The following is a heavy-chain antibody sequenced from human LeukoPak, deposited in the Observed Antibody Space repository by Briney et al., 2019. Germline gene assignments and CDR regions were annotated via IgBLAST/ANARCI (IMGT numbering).Heavy chain of an antibody. D-gene: IGHD3-22*01. V-gene: IGHV4-30-2*03. CDR2: IYHSGST. Sequence: PSETLSLTCAVSDGSISSGGYSGSWIRQPPGRGLEGSGYIYHSGSTYYNPSLKSRVTISVDTSKNQFSLKLTSATAADTAVYYCARPTFASYSSGYHYWGQGTLVTVSS. CDR1: DGSISSGGYS. CDR3: ARPTFASYSSGYHY. J-gene: IGHJ4*02.